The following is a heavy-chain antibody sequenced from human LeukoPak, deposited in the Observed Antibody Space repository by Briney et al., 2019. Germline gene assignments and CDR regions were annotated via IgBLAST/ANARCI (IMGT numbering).Heavy chain of an antibody. CDR3: ARLLKMMYFDY. CDR1: GGSFSGYY. V-gene: IGHV4-59*08. J-gene: IGHJ4*02. CDR2: IYYSGST. Sequence: SETLSLTCAVYGGSFSGYYWSWIRQPPGKGLEWIGYIYYSGSTSYNPSLKSRVTISVDTSKNQFSLKLSSVTAADTAVYYCARLLKMMYFDYWGQGTLVTVSS. D-gene: IGHD3-16*01.